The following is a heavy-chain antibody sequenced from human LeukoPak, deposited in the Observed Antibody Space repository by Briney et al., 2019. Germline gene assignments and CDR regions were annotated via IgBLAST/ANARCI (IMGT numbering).Heavy chain of an antibody. CDR3: ARDHSRGYSGPDDY. D-gene: IGHD5-12*01. CDR2: ISSSSSYI. Sequence: GGSLRLSCAASGFTVSSNYMNWVRQAPGKGLEWVSSISSSSSYIYYADSVKGRFTISRDNAKNSLYLQMNSLRAEDTAVYYCARDHSRGYSGPDDYWGQGTLITVSS. J-gene: IGHJ4*02. V-gene: IGHV3-21*01. CDR1: GFTVSSNY.